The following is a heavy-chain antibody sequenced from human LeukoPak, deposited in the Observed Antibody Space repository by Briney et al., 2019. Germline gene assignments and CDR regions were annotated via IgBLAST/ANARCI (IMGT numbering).Heavy chain of an antibody. D-gene: IGHD3/OR15-3a*01. Sequence: PGGSLRLSCTASKFTFSHYGMQWVRQAPGKGLEWVSALSGNGGVTYYADSVKGRFAISRDNSKNTLYLQMNALRAEDTAVYYCAKDLAWGLDYWGQGALVTVSS. CDR1: KFTFSHYG. J-gene: IGHJ4*02. CDR2: LSGNGGVT. V-gene: IGHV3-23*01. CDR3: AKDLAWGLDY.